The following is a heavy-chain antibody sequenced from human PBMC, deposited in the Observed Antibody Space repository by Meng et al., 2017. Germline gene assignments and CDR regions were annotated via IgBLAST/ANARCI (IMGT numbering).Heavy chain of an antibody. CDR2: IVVGSDNT. V-gene: IGHV1-58*01. D-gene: IGHD1-26*01. J-gene: IGHJ4*02. CDR3: AAFGIVGATPPDY. CDR1: GFTFTSSA. Sequence: SVKVSCKASGFTFTSSAVQWVRQARGQRLEWIGWIVVGSDNTNYAQKFQERVTITRDMSTSTAYMELSSLRSEDTAVYYCAAFGIVGATPPDYWGQGTLVTVSS.